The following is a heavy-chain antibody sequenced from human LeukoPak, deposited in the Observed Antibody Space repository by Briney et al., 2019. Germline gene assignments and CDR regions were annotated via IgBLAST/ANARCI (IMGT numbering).Heavy chain of an antibody. Sequence: GGSLRLSCAASGFTFSSYWMSWVRQAPGKGLEWVANTKQDGSEEYYVDSVKGRFTISRDNSKNTLYLQMNSLRAEDTAVYYCAKSTSSGWTYYFDYWGQGTLVTVSS. CDR2: TKQDGSEE. CDR1: GFTFSSYW. D-gene: IGHD6-19*01. V-gene: IGHV3-7*03. J-gene: IGHJ4*02. CDR3: AKSTSSGWTYYFDY.